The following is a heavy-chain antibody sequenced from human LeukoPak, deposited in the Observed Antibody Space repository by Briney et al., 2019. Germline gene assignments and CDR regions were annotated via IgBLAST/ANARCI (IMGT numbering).Heavy chain of an antibody. J-gene: IGHJ4*02. CDR3: ARDQLYYSSGWNDY. CDR2: INPNSGGT. CDR1: GYTFTGYY. D-gene: IGHD6-19*01. Sequence: ASVKVSCKASGYTFTGYYMHWVRQAPGQGLEWMGWINPNSGGTNYAQKFQGRVTMTRDTSISTAYMELSRLRSDGTAVYYCARDQLYYSSGWNDYWGQGTLVTVSS. V-gene: IGHV1-2*02.